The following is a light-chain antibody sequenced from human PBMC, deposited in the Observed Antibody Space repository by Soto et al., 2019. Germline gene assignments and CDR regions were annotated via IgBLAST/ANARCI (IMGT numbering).Light chain of an antibody. Sequence: QSVLTQPPSASGSPGQSATISCTGTSSDVGGYNYVSWYQQHPGKAPKLMIYEVSKRPSGVPDRFSGSKSGNTASLTVSGLQAEDEADYYCSSYAGSNNFNVFGTGTKVTV. CDR1: SSDVGGYNY. V-gene: IGLV2-8*01. CDR2: EVS. J-gene: IGLJ1*01. CDR3: SSYAGSNNFNV.